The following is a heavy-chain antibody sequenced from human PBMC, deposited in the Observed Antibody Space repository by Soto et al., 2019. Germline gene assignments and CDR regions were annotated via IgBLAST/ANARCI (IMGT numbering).Heavy chain of an antibody. Sequence: QLQLQESGPGLVKPSETLSLTCTVSGGSISSSSYYWGWIRQPPGKGLEWIGSIYYSGSTYYNPSLKSRVTIPVDTSKNQFSLKLSSVTAADTAVYYCARSSPHSGYYAPCDYWGQGTLVTVSS. V-gene: IGHV4-39*01. D-gene: IGHD3-22*01. J-gene: IGHJ4*02. CDR3: ARSSPHSGYYAPCDY. CDR1: GGSISSSSYY. CDR2: IYYSGST.